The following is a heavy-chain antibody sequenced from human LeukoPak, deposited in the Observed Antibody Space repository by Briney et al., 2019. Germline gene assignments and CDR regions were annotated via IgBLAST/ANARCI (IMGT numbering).Heavy chain of an antibody. J-gene: IGHJ4*02. Sequence: GGSLRLSCAASGFIFSDHWMHWVRQAPGKGLVWLSRINNDGSSTTYADSVKGRFTFSRDNAENTLFLEMSSLRVEDTAVYYCVRERNNFWSGHHSIFDSWGQGTLVTVSS. CDR2: INNDGSST. CDR3: VRERNNFWSGHHSIFDS. D-gene: IGHD3-3*01. V-gene: IGHV3-74*01. CDR1: GFIFSDHW.